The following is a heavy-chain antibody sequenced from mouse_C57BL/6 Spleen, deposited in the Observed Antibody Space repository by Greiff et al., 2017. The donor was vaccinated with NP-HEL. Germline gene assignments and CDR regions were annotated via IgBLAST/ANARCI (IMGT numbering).Heavy chain of an antibody. Sequence: VQLQQSGAELVRPGASVTLSCKASGYTFTDYEMHWVKQTPVHGLEWIGAIDPETGGTAYNQKFKGKAILTADKSSSTAYMELRSLTSEDSAVYYCTRRGNYVGGAMDDWGQGTSVTVSS. CDR3: TRRGNYVGGAMDD. CDR2: IDPETGGT. D-gene: IGHD2-1*01. V-gene: IGHV1-15*01. CDR1: GYTFTDYE. J-gene: IGHJ4*01.